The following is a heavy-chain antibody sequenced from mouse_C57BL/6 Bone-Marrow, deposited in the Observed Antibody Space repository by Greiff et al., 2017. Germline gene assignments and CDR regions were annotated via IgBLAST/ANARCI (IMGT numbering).Heavy chain of an antibody. J-gene: IGHJ3*01. CDR2: IDPSDSYT. V-gene: IGHV1-59*01. D-gene: IGHD2-4*01. CDR1: GYTFTSYW. CDR3: ARGLRRGGFAY. Sequence: VQLQQPGAELVRPGTSVKLSCKASGYTFTSYWMHWVKQRPGQGLEWIGVIDPSDSYTNYNQKFKGKATLTVDTSSSTAYMQLSSLTSEDSAVYYCARGLRRGGFAYWCQGTLVTVSA.